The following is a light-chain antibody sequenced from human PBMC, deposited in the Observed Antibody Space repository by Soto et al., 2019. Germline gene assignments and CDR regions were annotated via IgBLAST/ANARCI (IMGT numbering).Light chain of an antibody. J-gene: IGKJ2*01. Sequence: EIVLTQSPGTLSLSPGERATLSCRASQSVSSNNLAWYQQRPGQAPRVVIYGASTRATGIPERFSGSGSGTDFTLTISRLEPEDFAVYYCQQYVTLPVTFGQGTKLEIK. CDR3: QQYVTLPVT. CDR1: QSVSSNN. V-gene: IGKV3-20*01. CDR2: GAS.